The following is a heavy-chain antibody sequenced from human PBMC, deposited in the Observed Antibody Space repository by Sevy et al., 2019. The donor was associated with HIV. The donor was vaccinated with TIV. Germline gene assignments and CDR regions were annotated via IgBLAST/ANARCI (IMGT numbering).Heavy chain of an antibody. J-gene: IGHJ4*01. CDR1: GFTFTSYS. V-gene: IGHV3-21*01. Sequence: GGSLRLSCAASGFTFTSYSMSWFRQAPGRGLEWVSSISKYSNDIHYANSVEGRFTISRDNAQDSMSLQMTSLRAEDTALYFCARSTYYYASGTVRESDFWGQGTLVTVSS. D-gene: IGHD3-10*01. CDR2: ISKYSNDI. CDR3: ARSTYYYASGTVRESDF.